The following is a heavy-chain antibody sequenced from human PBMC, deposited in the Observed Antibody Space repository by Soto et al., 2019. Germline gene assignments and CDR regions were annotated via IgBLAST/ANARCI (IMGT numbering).Heavy chain of an antibody. CDR1: GGTFSSYT. CDR3: SSGLRYSSSWYY. V-gene: IGHV1-69*02. Sequence: QVQLVQSGAEVKKPGSSVKVSCKASGGTFSSYTISWVRQAPGQGLEWMGRIIPILGIANYAQKFQGRVTITADKSMSTAYMELSSLRSEDTAVYYCSSGLRYSSSWYYWGQGTLVTVSS. D-gene: IGHD6-13*01. CDR2: IIPILGIA. J-gene: IGHJ4*02.